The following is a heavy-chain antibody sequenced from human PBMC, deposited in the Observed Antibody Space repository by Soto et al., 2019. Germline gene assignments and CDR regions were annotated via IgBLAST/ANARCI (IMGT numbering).Heavy chain of an antibody. CDR1: GGSLFGDY. J-gene: IGHJ5*02. D-gene: IGHD5-12*01. CDR3: ARARRLENWFVP. CDR2: LNSDGNT. V-gene: IGHV4-4*07. Sequence: PSETLSLTCTVSGGSLFGDYCTWIRQPAGGGLEWIGRLNSDGNTNYSPFLKSRVTMSVDPSRKHFSLNLTSVTAADTASYFCARARRLENWFVPLGPGIQVTVSS.